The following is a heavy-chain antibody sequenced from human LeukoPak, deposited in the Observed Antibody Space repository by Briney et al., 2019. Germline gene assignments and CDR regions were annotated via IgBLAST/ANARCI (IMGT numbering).Heavy chain of an antibody. D-gene: IGHD3-10*01. Sequence: GGSLRLSCAASGFTFSSYAMSWVRQAPGKGLEWVSAISGSGANTYYADSVRGRFTLSRDNSKNTLYLQMNSLRAEDTAVYYCAKVSASMVRGGNHDYWGQGTLVTVSS. CDR2: ISGSGANT. CDR3: AKVSASMVRGGNHDY. CDR1: GFTFSSYA. V-gene: IGHV3-23*01. J-gene: IGHJ4*02.